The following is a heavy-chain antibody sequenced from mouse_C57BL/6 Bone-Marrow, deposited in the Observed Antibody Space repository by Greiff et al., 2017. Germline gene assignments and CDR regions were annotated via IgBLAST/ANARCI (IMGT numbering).Heavy chain of an antibody. Sequence: VQLQQSGAELVRPGTSVKMSCKASGYTFTNYWKGWAKQRPGHGLEWIGDIYPGGGYTNYNEKFKGKATLTADKSSSTAYMQFSSLTSEDSAIYYCARHSNYGYAMDYWGQGTSVTVSS. CDR3: ARHSNYGYAMDY. CDR2: IYPGGGYT. J-gene: IGHJ4*01. CDR1: GYTFTNYW. V-gene: IGHV1-63*01. D-gene: IGHD2-5*01.